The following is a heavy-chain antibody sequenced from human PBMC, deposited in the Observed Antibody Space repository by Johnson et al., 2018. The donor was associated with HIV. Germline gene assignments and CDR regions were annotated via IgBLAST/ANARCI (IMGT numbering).Heavy chain of an antibody. Sequence: VQLVESGGDLVQPGGSLRLSCAASGFTFSSYDMHWVRQATGKGLEWVSAIGTAGDTYYPGSVKGRFTISRENAKNSLYLQMNSLRAEDTALYFCARGSRYCSGGSCPEAFDIWGQGTMVTVSS. CDR1: GFTFSSYD. J-gene: IGHJ3*02. CDR2: IGTAGDT. D-gene: IGHD2-15*01. CDR3: ARGSRYCSGGSCPEAFDI. V-gene: IGHV3-13*01.